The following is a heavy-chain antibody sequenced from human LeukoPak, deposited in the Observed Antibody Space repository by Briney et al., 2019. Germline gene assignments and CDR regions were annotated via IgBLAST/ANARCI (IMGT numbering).Heavy chain of an antibody. Sequence: SVKVSCKASGGTFSSYAFSWVRQAPGQGLEWMGRIIPILGIANYAQKFQGRVTITADKSTSTAYMELSSLRSEDTAVYYCARDGPTIGDDYWGQGTLVTVSS. CDR1: GGTFSSYA. J-gene: IGHJ4*02. V-gene: IGHV1-69*04. CDR2: IIPILGIA. CDR3: ARDGPTIGDDY. D-gene: IGHD3-9*01.